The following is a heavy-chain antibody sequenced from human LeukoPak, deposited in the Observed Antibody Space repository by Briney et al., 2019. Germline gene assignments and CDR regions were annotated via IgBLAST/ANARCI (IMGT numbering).Heavy chain of an antibody. CDR1: GGSISSYY. J-gene: IGHJ5*02. Sequence: SETLSLTCTVSGGSISSYYWSWIRQPPGKGLEWIGYIYYSGSTNYNPSLKSRVTISVDTSKNQFSLKLSSVTAADTAVYYCARQVRQMYSSSLNWFDPWGQGTLVTVSS. D-gene: IGHD6-13*01. V-gene: IGHV4-59*01. CDR3: ARQVRQMYSSSLNWFDP. CDR2: IYYSGST.